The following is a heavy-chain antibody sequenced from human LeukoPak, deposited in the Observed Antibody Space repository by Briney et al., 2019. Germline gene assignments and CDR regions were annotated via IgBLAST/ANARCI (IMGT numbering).Heavy chain of an antibody. CDR1: GFTFSSYG. J-gene: IGHJ4*02. CDR2: IRYDGSNK. D-gene: IGHD6-13*01. Sequence: GGSLRLSCAASGFTFSSYGMHWVRQAPGKGLEGVAFIRYDGSNKYYADSVKGRFTISRDNSKNTLYLQMNSLRAEDTAVYYCAKVRYSSSWYTWDYFDYWGQGTLVTVSS. CDR3: AKVRYSSSWYTWDYFDY. V-gene: IGHV3-30*02.